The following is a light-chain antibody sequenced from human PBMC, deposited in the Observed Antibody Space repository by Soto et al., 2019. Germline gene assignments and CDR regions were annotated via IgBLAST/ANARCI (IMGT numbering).Light chain of an antibody. J-gene: IGLJ2*01. V-gene: IGLV2-14*01. CDR3: SSYTSSITSVV. CDR2: DVS. Sequence: QSALTQPASVSGSPGQSITISCTGTSSDVGGYNYVSWYQQHPGKAPKLMIYDVSNRPSGVSNRFSGSKSGNTASLNISGLQAEDEADYYCSSYTSSITSVVFGGGTKLTVL. CDR1: SSDVGGYNY.